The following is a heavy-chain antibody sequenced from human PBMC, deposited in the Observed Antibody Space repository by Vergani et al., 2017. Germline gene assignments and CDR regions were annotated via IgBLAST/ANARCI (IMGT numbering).Heavy chain of an antibody. J-gene: IGHJ3*02. CDR2: IYTSGST. CDR3: ARGVGDLLVPHTANEDAFDI. D-gene: IGHD2-21*01. V-gene: IGHV4-61*02. CDR1: GGSISSGSYY. Sequence: QVQLQESGPGLVKPSQTLSLTCTVSGGSISSGSYYWSWIRQPAGKGLGWIGRIYTSGSTNYNPYLKSRVTISVDTSKNQFSLKLSSVTAADTAVYYCARGVGDLLVPHTANEDAFDIWGQGTMVTVSS.